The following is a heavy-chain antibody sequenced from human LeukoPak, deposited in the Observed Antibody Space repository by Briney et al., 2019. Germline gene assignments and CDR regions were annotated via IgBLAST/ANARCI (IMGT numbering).Heavy chain of an antibody. CDR1: GFTFNRHA. CDR3: AKDQMGWLQSTFDG. D-gene: IGHD5-24*01. V-gene: IGHV3-23*01. Sequence: GGSLRLSCTASGFTFNRHAMSWVRQALGKGLEWVSGIGDSGGSTFYADSVKGRFTISRDNSKNTLYLQMSSLTAGDTALYYCAKDQMGWLQSTFDGWGQGTLVTVS. J-gene: IGHJ4*02. CDR2: IGDSGGST.